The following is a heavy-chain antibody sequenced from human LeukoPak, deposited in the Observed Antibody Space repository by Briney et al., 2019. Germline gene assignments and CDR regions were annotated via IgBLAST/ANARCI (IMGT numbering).Heavy chain of an antibody. J-gene: IGHJ5*02. D-gene: IGHD6-19*01. CDR1: GGSFSGYY. CDR2: INHSGST. CDR3: ARGHIAVLNWFDP. Sequence: SETLSLTYAVYGGSFSGYYWSWIRQPPGKGLEWIGEINHSGSTNYNPSLKSRVTISVDTSKNQFSLKLSSVTAADTAVYYCARGHIAVLNWFDPWGEATLVTVSS. V-gene: IGHV4-34*01.